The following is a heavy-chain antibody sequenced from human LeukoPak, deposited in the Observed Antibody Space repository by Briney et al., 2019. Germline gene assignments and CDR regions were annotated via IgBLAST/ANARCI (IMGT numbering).Heavy chain of an antibody. V-gene: IGHV1-8*01. J-gene: IGHJ5*02. CDR1: GFTFTSYD. CDR3: VRDGEGVAISVNYWFDP. D-gene: IGHD3-10*01. Sequence: RRASVKVSCKASGFTFTSYDTNWVRQTTGQGLEWMGWMNPNNGNTGYAQKFQGRVTMTRDTSISTAYMELRSLRSEDTAMYYCVRDGEGVAISVNYWFDPWGQGTLVTVSS. CDR2: MNPNNGNT.